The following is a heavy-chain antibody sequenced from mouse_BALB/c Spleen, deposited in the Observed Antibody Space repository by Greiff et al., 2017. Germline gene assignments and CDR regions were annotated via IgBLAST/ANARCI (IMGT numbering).Heavy chain of an antibody. J-gene: IGHJ4*01. CDR2: ISSGGSYT. CDR3: TREGASYGNYESAMDY. CDR1: GFTFSSYT. Sequence: EVMLVESGGGLVKPGGSLKLSCAASGFTFSSYTMSWVRQTPEKRLEWVATISSGGSYTYYPDSVKGRFTISRDNAKNTLYLQMSSLKSEDTAMYYRTREGASYGNYESAMDYWGQGTSVTVSS. D-gene: IGHD2-1*01. V-gene: IGHV5-6-4*01.